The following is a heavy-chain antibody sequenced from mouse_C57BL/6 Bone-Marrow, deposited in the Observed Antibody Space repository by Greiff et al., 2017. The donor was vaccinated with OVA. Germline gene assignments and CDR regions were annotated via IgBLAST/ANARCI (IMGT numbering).Heavy chain of an antibody. J-gene: IGHJ4*01. D-gene: IGHD1-1*01. Sequence: VQLQQSGAELARPGASVKLSCKASGYTFTSYGISWVKQRTGQGLEWIGEIYPRSGNTYYNEKFKGKATLTADKSSSTAYMELRSLTSEDSAVYFCARSLITTVSYYYAMDYWGQGTSVTVSS. CDR2: IYPRSGNT. CDR3: ARSLITTVSYYYAMDY. CDR1: GYTFTSYG. V-gene: IGHV1-81*01.